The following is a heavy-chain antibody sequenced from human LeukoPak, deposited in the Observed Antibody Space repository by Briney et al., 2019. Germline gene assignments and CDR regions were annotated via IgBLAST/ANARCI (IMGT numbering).Heavy chain of an antibody. V-gene: IGHV3-9*01. Sequence: GGSLRLSCAASGFTFDDYAMHWVRQAPGKGLEWVSGISWNSGSIGYADSVKGRFTISRDNAKNSLYLQMNSLRAEDTAVYYCAKGLVVVAATSSFDYWGQGTLVTVSS. CDR2: ISWNSGSI. D-gene: IGHD2-15*01. J-gene: IGHJ4*02. CDR3: AKGLVVVAATSSFDY. CDR1: GFTFDDYA.